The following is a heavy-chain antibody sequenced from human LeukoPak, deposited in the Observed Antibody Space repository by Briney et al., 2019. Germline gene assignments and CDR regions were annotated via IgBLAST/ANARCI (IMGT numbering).Heavy chain of an antibody. J-gene: IGHJ6*02. Sequence: PSETLSLTCTVSGGSISSYYWSWIRQPPGKGLEWIGYIYYSGSTNYNPSLKGRVTISVDTSKNQFSLKLSSVTAADTAVYYCARDPGYSYGFYYYGMDVWGQGTTVTVSS. CDR2: IYYSGST. CDR1: GGSISSYY. V-gene: IGHV4-59*01. D-gene: IGHD5-18*01. CDR3: ARDPGYSYGFYYYGMDV.